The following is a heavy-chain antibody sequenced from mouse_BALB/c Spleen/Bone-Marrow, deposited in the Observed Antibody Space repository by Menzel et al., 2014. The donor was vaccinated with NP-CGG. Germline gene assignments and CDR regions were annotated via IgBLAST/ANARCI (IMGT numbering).Heavy chain of an antibody. CDR2: IDPANGNT. J-gene: IGHJ2*01. D-gene: IGHD2-2*01. CDR1: GFNIKDTY. CDR3: ASYVYGCYFDY. Sequence: VQLKQSGAELVKPGASVKLSCTASGFNIKDTYMHWVKQRPEQGLEWIGRIDPANGNTKYDPKFQGKASITADTSSNTAYLQLSSLTSEDTAVYWCASYVYGCYFDYWGQGTTLTVSS. V-gene: IGHV14-3*02.